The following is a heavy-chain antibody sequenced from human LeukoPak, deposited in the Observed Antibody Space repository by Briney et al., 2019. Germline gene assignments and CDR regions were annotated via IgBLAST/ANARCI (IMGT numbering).Heavy chain of an antibody. J-gene: IGHJ4*02. CDR3: ARAPPPQLPYFDY. Sequence: SETLSLTCTVSGGSISSGGYYWSWIRQPPGKGLEWIGYIYHSGSTYYNPSLKSRVTISVDRSENQFSLKLSSVTAADTAVYYCARAPPPQLPYFDYWGQGTLVTVSS. CDR1: GGSISSGGYY. CDR2: IYHSGST. D-gene: IGHD2-2*01. V-gene: IGHV4-30-2*01.